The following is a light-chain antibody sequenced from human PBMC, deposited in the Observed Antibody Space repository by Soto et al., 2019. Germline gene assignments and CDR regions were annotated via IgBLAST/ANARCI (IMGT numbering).Light chain of an antibody. CDR3: QQYNSYST. CDR1: QSLSGW. Sequence: DIQMTQSPSTLSASVGDRVTITCRASQSLSGWLAWYRQKPGKAPKLLIYKTSSLESGVPSRFSGSGSGTEFTLTISSLQPDDFATYYCQQYNSYSTFGQGTKVEIK. J-gene: IGKJ1*01. CDR2: KTS. V-gene: IGKV1-5*03.